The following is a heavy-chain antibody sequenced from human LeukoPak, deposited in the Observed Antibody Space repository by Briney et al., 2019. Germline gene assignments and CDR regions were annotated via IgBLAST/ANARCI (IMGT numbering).Heavy chain of an antibody. V-gene: IGHV3-74*01. CDR3: ARGDIVVVPAALYGMDV. CDR2: INSDGSST. CDR1: GFTFSSYW. J-gene: IGHJ6*02. D-gene: IGHD2-2*01. Sequence: PGGSLRLSCAASGFTFSSYWMHWVRQAPGKGLVWVSRINSDGSSTSYADSVKGRFTISRDNAKNTLYPQMNSLRAEDTAVYYCARGDIVVVPAALYGMDVWGQGTTVTVSS.